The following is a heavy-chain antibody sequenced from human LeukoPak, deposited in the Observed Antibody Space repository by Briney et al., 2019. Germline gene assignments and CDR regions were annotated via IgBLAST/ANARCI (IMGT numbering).Heavy chain of an antibody. D-gene: IGHD3-9*01. Sequence: GGSLRLSCAASGFTLSNMKWVRQAPGKGLEWVSSISSSSLYIYYADSVKGRFTTSRDNAKNSLYLQMNSLRAEDTAVYFCVRYFTRHSWYFDLWGRGTLVTVSS. J-gene: IGHJ2*01. CDR2: ISSSSLYI. V-gene: IGHV3-21*01. CDR1: GFTLSN. CDR3: VRYFTRHSWYFDL.